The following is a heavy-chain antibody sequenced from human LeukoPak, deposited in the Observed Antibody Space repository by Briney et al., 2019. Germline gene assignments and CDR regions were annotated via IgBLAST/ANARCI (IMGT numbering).Heavy chain of an antibody. V-gene: IGHV3-23*01. J-gene: IGHJ4*02. D-gene: IGHD1-26*01. CDR2: IGARGDVT. Sequence: GGSLRLSCTVSGFALSGYAMSWVRQAPGKGPEWVSSIGARGDVTYSADSVKGRFTISRDNSKRTLFLQMNSLRAEDTAVYYCAKVHYTASFPGSFPGRNYFDSWGQGSLATVSS. CDR3: AKVHYTASFPGSFPGRNYFDS. CDR1: GFALSGYA.